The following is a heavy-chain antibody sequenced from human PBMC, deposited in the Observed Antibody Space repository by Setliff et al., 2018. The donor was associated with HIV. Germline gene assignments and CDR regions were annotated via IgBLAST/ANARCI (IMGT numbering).Heavy chain of an antibody. J-gene: IGHJ6*03. D-gene: IGHD2-2*01. CDR2: IRGEPYGGTT. V-gene: IGHV3-49*04. CDR1: GFTFGDYA. CDR3: TRGTQNQPLHYYYYYMDV. Sequence: GGSLRLSCTASGFTFGDYAMTWVRQAPGKGLEWVGFIRGEPYGGTTEYAASVKGRFSISRDDSKSIAYLQMSSLKIEDTAVYFCTRGTQNQPLHYYYYYMDVWGNGTTVTVSS.